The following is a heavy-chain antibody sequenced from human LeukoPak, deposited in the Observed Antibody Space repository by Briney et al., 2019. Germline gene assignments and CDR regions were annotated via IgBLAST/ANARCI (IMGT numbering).Heavy chain of an antibody. CDR1: GASITSYY. J-gene: IGHJ6*03. D-gene: IGHD3-3*01. V-gene: IGHV4-59*01. Sequence: SATLSLTCTVSGASITSYYWSSFRLPPGKGLEWLRYIYYSGSTTYTPSIKSRVTISLDTSKYQFSLKLSSETAADRAVDHIARDLEGFAEYYMGVLGKGTTVNVPS. CDR3: ARDLEGFAEYYMGV. CDR2: IYYSGST.